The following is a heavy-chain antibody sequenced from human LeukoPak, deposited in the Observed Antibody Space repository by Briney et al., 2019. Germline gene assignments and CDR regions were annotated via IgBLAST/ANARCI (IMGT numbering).Heavy chain of an antibody. CDR2: INHSGST. J-gene: IGHJ4*02. CDR1: GGPFSGYY. V-gene: IGHV4-34*01. Sequence: SETLSLTCAVYGGPFSGYYWSWIRQPPGKGLEWIGEINHSGSTNYNPSLKSRVTISVDTSKNQFSLKLSSVTAADTAVYYCASSTTVVTLRWIYWGQGTLVTVSS. D-gene: IGHD4-23*01. CDR3: ASSTTVVTLRWIY.